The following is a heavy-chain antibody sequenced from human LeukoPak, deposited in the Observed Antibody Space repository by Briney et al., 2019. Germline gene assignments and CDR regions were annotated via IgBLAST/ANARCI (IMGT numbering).Heavy chain of an antibody. CDR3: AREDPQSGFGELTFDP. Sequence: ASVKVSCKASGYTFTSYGINWVRQATGQGLEWMGWMNPNSGNTGYAQKFQGRVTITRNTSISTAYMELSSLRSEDTAVYYCAREDPQSGFGELTFDPWGQGTLVTVSS. CDR1: GYTFTSYG. D-gene: IGHD3-10*01. CDR2: MNPNSGNT. J-gene: IGHJ5*02. V-gene: IGHV1-8*03.